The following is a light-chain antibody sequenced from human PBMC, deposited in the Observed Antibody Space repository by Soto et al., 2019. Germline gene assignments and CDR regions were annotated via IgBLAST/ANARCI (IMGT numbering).Light chain of an antibody. CDR3: QQAYKTQWS. Sequence: DIQMTQSPSSLSASVGDRVTITCRASQSISDFFNWYRLRPGKAPELLIYTIFSLRGGVPSRFIGSGSETEFSRTITSLQPEDRATYYCQQAYKTQWSFGQGTKVEIK. CDR2: TIF. J-gene: IGKJ1*01. CDR1: QSISDF. V-gene: IGKV1-39*01.